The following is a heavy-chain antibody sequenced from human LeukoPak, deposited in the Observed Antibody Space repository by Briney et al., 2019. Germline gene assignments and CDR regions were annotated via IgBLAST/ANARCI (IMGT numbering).Heavy chain of an antibody. J-gene: IGHJ4*02. V-gene: IGHV1-69*13. CDR3: ARLWVVPAARYYFDY. Sequence: GASVRVSCKASGGTFSSYAISWVRQDPGQGLEWMGGIIPIFGTANYAQKFQGRVTITADESTSTAYMELSSLRSEDTAVYYCARLWVVPAARYYFDYWGQGTLVTVSS. D-gene: IGHD2-2*01. CDR2: IIPIFGTA. CDR1: GGTFSSYA.